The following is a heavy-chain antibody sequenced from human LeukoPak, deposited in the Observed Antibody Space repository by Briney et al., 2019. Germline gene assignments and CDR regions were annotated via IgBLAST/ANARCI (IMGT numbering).Heavy chain of an antibody. CDR3: ARSLWLNDVL. V-gene: IGHV3-11*06. Sequence: GGNLRLYCAASGFTFSDYYMSWIRQAPGKGLEGVSYISSSSSYTNYADSVKGRFTISRDNAKNSLYLQMNSLRAEDTAVYYCARSLWLNDVLWGQGTLVTVSS. CDR1: GFTFSDYY. J-gene: IGHJ4*02. CDR2: ISSSSSYT. D-gene: IGHD5-18*01.